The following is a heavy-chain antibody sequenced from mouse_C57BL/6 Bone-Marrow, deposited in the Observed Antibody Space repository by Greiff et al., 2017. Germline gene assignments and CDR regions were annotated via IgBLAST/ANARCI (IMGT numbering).Heavy chain of an antibody. CDR1: GYTFTSYT. CDR3: ASSAYYSYAY. J-gene: IGHJ3*01. CDR2: INPSSGYT. Sequence: VQLQQSGAELARPGASVKMSCKASGYTFTSYTMHWVKQRPGKGLEWIGYINPSSGYTKYNQKFKDKATLTADKSSSTAYMQLSSLTSEDSAVYYCASSAYYSYAYWGQGTLVTVTA. V-gene: IGHV1-4*01. D-gene: IGHD2-12*01.